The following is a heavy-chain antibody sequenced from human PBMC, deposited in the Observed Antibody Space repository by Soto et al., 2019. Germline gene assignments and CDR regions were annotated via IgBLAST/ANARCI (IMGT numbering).Heavy chain of an antibody. CDR3: VRVGVGIGNHFHX. CDR1: NGSISGIY. V-gene: IGHV4-59*12. D-gene: IGHD1-26*01. J-gene: IGHJ4*02. Sequence: SETLSLTCSVSNGSISGIYWTWIRKPPGKILAWILYIHYSGRNDYNPSLTSRATMSVDTSKNQFSLNLKSITAADTAVYYCVRVGVGIGNHFHXWGRGTLVTVSX. CDR2: IHYSGRN.